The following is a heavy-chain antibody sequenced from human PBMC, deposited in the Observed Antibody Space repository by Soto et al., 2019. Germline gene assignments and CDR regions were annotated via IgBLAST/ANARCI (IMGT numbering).Heavy chain of an antibody. CDR3: ARDLRMRSEWELLHPFDY. D-gene: IGHD1-26*01. J-gene: IGHJ4*02. V-gene: IGHV1-18*04. CDR2: ISAYNGNT. CDR1: GCTSTSYG. Sequence: ASVKVSCKASGCTSTSYGISWVRQAPGQGLEWMGWISAYNGNTNYAQKLQGRVTMTTDTSTSTAYMELRSLRSDDTAVYYCARDLRMRSEWELLHPFDYWGQGTLVTVSS.